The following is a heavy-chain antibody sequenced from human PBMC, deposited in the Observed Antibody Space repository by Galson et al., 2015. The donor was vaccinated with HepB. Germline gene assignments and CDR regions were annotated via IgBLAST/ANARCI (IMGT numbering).Heavy chain of an antibody. Sequence: SLRLSCAASGFTFDDYTMHWVRQAPGKGLEWVSLISWDGGSTYYADSVKGRFTISRDNSKNSLYLQMNSLRTEDTALYYCAKEGMVSRGFDPWGQGTLVTVSS. V-gene: IGHV3-43*01. J-gene: IGHJ5*02. D-gene: IGHD2-8*01. CDR1: GFTFDDYT. CDR3: AKEGMVSRGFDP. CDR2: ISWDGGST.